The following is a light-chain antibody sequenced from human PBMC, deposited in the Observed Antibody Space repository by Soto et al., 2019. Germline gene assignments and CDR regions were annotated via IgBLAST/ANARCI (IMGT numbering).Light chain of an antibody. CDR3: QQSYSVPT. V-gene: IGKV1-39*01. CDR1: QNISTL. CDR2: AAS. Sequence: DIQMTQSPSSLSATVGDRVTIACRASQNISTLLNWYRQKPGKAPNLLIFAASSLQSEVPSRFSGRGSGTDVTLTVNSLQPEDLGTYYCQQSYSVPTFGGGTKVEI. J-gene: IGKJ4*01.